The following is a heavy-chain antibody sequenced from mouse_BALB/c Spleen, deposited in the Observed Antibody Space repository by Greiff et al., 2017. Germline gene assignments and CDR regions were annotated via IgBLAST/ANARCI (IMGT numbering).Heavy chain of an antibody. D-gene: IGHD4-1*01. CDR3: ARNLPGTWFAY. Sequence: EVKLQESGAELVKPGASVKLSCTASGFNIKDTYMHWVKQRPEQGLEWIGRIDPANGNTKYDPKFQGKATITADTSSNTAYLQLSSLTSEDTAVYYCARNLPGTWFAYWGQGTLVTVSA. CDR1: GFNIKDTY. CDR2: IDPANGNT. J-gene: IGHJ3*01. V-gene: IGHV14-3*02.